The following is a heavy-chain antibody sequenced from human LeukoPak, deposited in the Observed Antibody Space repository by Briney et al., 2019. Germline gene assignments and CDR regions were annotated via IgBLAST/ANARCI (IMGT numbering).Heavy chain of an antibody. CDR2: VDPGDGET. V-gene: IGHV1-69-2*01. J-gene: IGHJ5*02. Sequence: ASVKISCKASGYTFIDAYIHWVQQAPGKGLEWIGRVDPGDGETIYAEKFQGRVTLSADTSKATAYMEVTSLESGDAAVYYCAAGVRSSVWADRWGQGTLVTVS. D-gene: IGHD3-16*01. CDR1: GYTFIDAY. CDR3: AAGVRSSVWADR.